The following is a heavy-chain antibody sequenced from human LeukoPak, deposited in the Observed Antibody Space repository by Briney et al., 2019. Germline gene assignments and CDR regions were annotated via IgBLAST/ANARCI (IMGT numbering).Heavy chain of an antibody. CDR1: GFTFSSYA. D-gene: IGHD6-19*01. V-gene: IGHV3-30-3*01. Sequence: GGSLRLSCAASGFTFSSYAMHWVRQAPGKGLEWVAVISYDGSNKYYADSVKGRFTISRDNSKNTLYLQMNSLRGEDTAVYYCAREADHSSGWYGPFDDWGQGTLVTVSS. CDR2: ISYDGSNK. J-gene: IGHJ4*02. CDR3: AREADHSSGWYGPFDD.